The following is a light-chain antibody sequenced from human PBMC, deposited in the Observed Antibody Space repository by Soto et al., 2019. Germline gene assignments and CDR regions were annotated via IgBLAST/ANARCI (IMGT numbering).Light chain of an antibody. CDR1: QSISSW. V-gene: IGKV1-5*03. Sequence: DIQMTQSPSTLSALVEDRATIPCRASQSISSWLAWYQQKPGKAPKLLIYKASSLESGVPSRFSGSGSGTEFTLTISSLQPDDFATYYCQQYNSYSRTFGQGTKVDI. CDR3: QQYNSYSRT. J-gene: IGKJ1*01. CDR2: KAS.